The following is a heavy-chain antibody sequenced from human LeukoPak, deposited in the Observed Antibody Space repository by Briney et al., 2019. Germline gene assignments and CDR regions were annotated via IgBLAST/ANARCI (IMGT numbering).Heavy chain of an antibody. CDR2: ISAYNGHT. CDR3: ARGNIAVPGTPYYFEY. Sequence: GASVKVSCKIFAYTLSSNDISWVRQAPGQGLEWMGWISAYNGHTDYAQKFQGRVTVTTDTATRTVYMELRSLKSDDTAVYYCARGNIAVPGTPYYFEYWGQGTLVTVSS. V-gene: IGHV1-18*01. CDR1: AYTLSSND. D-gene: IGHD6-19*01. J-gene: IGHJ4*02.